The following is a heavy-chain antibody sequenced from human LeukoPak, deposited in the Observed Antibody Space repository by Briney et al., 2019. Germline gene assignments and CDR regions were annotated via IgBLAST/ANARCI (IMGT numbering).Heavy chain of an antibody. CDR2: INSNGDIT. D-gene: IGHD6-13*01. V-gene: IGHV3-64D*06. CDR3: VKSPHASSSYFHY. J-gene: IGHJ4*02. CDR1: GFTFSSFA. Sequence: GGSLRLSCAASGFTFSSFAMHWVRQAPGKGLEYVSAINSNGDITDYADSVKGRFTISRDNSKNTLHLQMSSLTVEDTAVYYCVKSPHASSSYFHYWGQGTLVTVSS.